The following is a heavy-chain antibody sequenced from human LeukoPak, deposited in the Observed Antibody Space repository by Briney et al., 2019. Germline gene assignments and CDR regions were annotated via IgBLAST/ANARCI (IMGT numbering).Heavy chain of an antibody. CDR3: ARGGFYCGGDCYVDY. D-gene: IGHD2-21*02. Sequence: SETLSLTCAVYGGFFIPYYWSWIRQPAARGREWIGVINHSGSTNYNPSLKSRVTISVDTSKNQFSLRLSSLTAADTAVYYCARGGFYCGGDCYVDYWGQGTLVTVSS. J-gene: IGHJ4*02. CDR1: GGFFIPYY. V-gene: IGHV4-34*01. CDR2: INHSGST.